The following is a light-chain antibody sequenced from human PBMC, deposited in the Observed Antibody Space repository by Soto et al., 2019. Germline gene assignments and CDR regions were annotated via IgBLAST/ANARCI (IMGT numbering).Light chain of an antibody. CDR1: SSDVGGYNY. CDR3: SSYTSSSTFV. J-gene: IGLJ1*01. V-gene: IGLV2-14*01. CDR2: EVI. Sequence: QSALTQPASVSGSPGQSITISFTGTSSDVGGYNYVSWYQQHPGKAPKLMIYEVINRPSGVSNRLSGSRSGNTASLTISVHQAEDEAEYYRSSYTSSSTFVVGTGTKLTVL.